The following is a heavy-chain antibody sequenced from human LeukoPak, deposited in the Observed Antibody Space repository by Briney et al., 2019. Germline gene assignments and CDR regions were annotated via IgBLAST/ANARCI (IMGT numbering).Heavy chain of an antibody. CDR3: ARDLSGVTGYTYGRGIDY. CDR2: IKQDGSEK. Sequence: GGSLILSCAASGFTFSSYWMSWVRQAPGKGLEWVANIKQDGSEKYYVDSVKGRFTISRDNAKTSLYLQMNSLRAEDTAVYYCARDLSGVTGYTYGRGIDYWGQGTLVTVSS. D-gene: IGHD5-18*01. J-gene: IGHJ4*02. CDR1: GFTFSSYW. V-gene: IGHV3-7*01.